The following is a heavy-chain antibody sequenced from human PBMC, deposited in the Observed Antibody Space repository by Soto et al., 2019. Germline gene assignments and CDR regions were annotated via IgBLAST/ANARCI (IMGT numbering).Heavy chain of an antibody. CDR3: ARDKS. J-gene: IGHJ5*02. V-gene: IGHV3-53*01. Sequence: GSMRLSCAASGFPVNNNYMGWVRQAPGKGLEWVSLIYSGDSTYYTDSVKGRFTISRDSSKNTLYLQMSSLRAEDTAVYYCARDKSWGPGTLVTVSS. CDR2: IYSGDST. CDR1: GFPVNNNY.